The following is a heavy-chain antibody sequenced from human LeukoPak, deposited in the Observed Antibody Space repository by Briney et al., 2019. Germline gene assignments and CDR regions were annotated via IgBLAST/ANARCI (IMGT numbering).Heavy chain of an antibody. Sequence: GGSLRLSCAASGFTVSSNYMSWVRQAPGKGLEWVSSISSSSSYIYYADSVKGRFTISRDNAKNSLYLQMNSLRAEDTAVYYCARVGYCRSTSCQTFDYWGQGTLVTVSS. CDR3: ARVGYCRSTSCQTFDY. V-gene: IGHV3-21*01. D-gene: IGHD2-2*03. CDR1: GFTVSSNY. J-gene: IGHJ4*02. CDR2: ISSSSSYI.